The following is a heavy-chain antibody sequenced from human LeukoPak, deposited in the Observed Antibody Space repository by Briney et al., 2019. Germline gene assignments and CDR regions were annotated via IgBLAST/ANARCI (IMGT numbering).Heavy chain of an antibody. CDR3: ARHLGADDH. J-gene: IGHJ4*02. CDR1: GGSISSGDYY. CDR2: ISYSETT. V-gene: IGHV4-61*08. Sequence: SETLSLTCTVSGGSISSGDYYWSWIRQPPGKGLEWIGYISYSETTNYNPSLKSRITISADPSKNQVSLKMTSLTAADTAIYYCARHLGADDHWGQGTLVTVSS. D-gene: IGHD4/OR15-4a*01.